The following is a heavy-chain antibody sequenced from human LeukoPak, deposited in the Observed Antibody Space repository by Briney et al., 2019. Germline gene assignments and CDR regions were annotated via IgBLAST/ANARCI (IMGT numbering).Heavy chain of an antibody. CDR2: IYYSGSA. Sequence: PSETLSLTCTVSGGSVSSGSYYWSWIRQPPGKGLEWIGYIYYSGSAKYNPSLKSRVTISVDTSKNQFSLKLTSVTAADTAVYYCARGFGDWGLSWFDPWGQATLVTVSS. CDR3: ARGFGDWGLSWFDP. D-gene: IGHD3-10*01. J-gene: IGHJ5*02. CDR1: GGSVSSGSYY. V-gene: IGHV4-61*01.